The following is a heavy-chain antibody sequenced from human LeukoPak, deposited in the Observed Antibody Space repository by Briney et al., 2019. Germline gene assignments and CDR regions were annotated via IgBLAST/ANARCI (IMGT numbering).Heavy chain of an antibody. Sequence: GGSLRLSCAASGFTFSSYAMSWVRHAPGKGLEWVSAISGSGGSTYYADSVKGRFTISRDNSKNTLYLQMNSLRAEATAVYYCAKGGYCSSTSCSLYPFDYWGQGTLVSVSS. J-gene: IGHJ4*02. CDR1: GFTFSSYA. V-gene: IGHV3-23*01. CDR3: AKGGYCSSTSCSLYPFDY. CDR2: ISGSGGST. D-gene: IGHD2-2*01.